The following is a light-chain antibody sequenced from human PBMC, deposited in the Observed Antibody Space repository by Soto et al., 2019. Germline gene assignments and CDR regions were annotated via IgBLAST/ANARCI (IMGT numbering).Light chain of an antibody. Sequence: DIQMTQSPSTLSASVGDRVTITCRASQIIGSSLAWYQQKPGKAPKLLIYDASTLQSGVPSRFSGSESGTEFTLTISSLQPDDSVTYYCQQYYSYPYTFGQGTKLEIK. V-gene: IGKV1-5*01. CDR1: QIIGSS. CDR2: DAS. CDR3: QQYYSYPYT. J-gene: IGKJ2*01.